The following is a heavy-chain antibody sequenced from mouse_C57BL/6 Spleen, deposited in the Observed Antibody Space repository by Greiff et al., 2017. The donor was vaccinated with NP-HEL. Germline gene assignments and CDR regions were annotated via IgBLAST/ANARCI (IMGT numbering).Heavy chain of an antibody. CDR1: GFTFSDYY. CDR3: AREGRNYYSFFDY. D-gene: IGHD1-1*01. J-gene: IGHJ2*01. CDR2: INYDGSST. V-gene: IGHV5-16*01. Sequence: EVQVVESEGGLVQPGSSMKLSCTASGFTFSDYYMAWVRQVPEKGLEWVANINYDGSSTYYLDSLKSRFIISRDNAKNILYLQMSSLKSEDTATYYCAREGRNYYSFFDYWGQGTTLTVSS.